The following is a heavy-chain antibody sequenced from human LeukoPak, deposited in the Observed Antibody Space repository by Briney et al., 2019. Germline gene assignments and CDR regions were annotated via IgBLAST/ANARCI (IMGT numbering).Heavy chain of an antibody. D-gene: IGHD3-10*01. CDR3: ARSKVRGVIDY. CDR2: IIPIFGTA. CDR1: GGTFSSYA. J-gene: IGHJ4*02. Sequence: ASVKVSCKASGGTFSSYAISWVRQAPGQGLEWMGGIIPIFGTANYAQKFQGRVTITADESTSTAYMELSSLRSEDTAVYYCARSKVRGVIDYWGQGTLVIVSS. V-gene: IGHV1-69*13.